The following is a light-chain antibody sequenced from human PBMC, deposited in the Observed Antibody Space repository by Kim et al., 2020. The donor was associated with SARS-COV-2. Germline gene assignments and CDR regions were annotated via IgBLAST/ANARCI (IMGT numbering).Light chain of an antibody. J-gene: IGKJ1*01. V-gene: IGKV3-20*01. CDR2: STA. CDR1: QGVISRY. CDR3: VRNGRSPCT. Sequence: SPGEGAGPTCTASQGVISRYLAWYKHTPGQAPRVSIYSTASTATGVPDRFSGSGSVTEFSLTISRLEPVNFAVFNCVRNGRSPCTFVEGSKV.